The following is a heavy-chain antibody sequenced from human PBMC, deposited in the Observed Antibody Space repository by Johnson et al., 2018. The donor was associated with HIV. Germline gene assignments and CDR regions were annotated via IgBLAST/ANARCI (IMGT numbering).Heavy chain of an antibody. D-gene: IGHD6-13*01. CDR2: INWNGGST. CDR1: GFTFDDYG. Sequence: EVQLVESGGGVVRPGGSLRLSCAASGFTFDDYGMSWVRQAPGKGLEWVSGINWNGGSTGYADSVKGRFTISRDNAKRSLYVEMNSLRAEDTAVYYCARDFKDSSSWYGAFDIWGQGTMVTVSS. J-gene: IGHJ3*02. CDR3: ARDFKDSSSWYGAFDI. V-gene: IGHV3-20*04.